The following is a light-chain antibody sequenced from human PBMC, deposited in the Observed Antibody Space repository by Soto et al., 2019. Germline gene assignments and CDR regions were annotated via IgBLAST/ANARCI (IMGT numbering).Light chain of an antibody. CDR3: QQHGQWPIT. V-gene: IGKV3-20*01. CDR1: QSVSSCY. CDR2: GAS. J-gene: IGKJ5*01. Sequence: VLTQSPCTLALSPAERVTPACRASQSVSSCYSAWHQQKRGQAPILLICGASSSATVLADRFSGRGARKESTLTISRLQPEDFATYCCQQHGQWPITFGQGTRLEIK.